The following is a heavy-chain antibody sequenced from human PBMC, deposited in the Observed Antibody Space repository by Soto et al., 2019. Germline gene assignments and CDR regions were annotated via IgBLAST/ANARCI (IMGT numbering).Heavy chain of an antibody. Sequence: PSETLSLTCTVSGGSISSYYWSWIRQPPGKGLEWIGYIYSSGSTNYNPSLKSRVTISVDTSKNQFSLKLSSVTAADTAVYYCARKGIAVAGTRENWFDPWGQGTLVTVSS. D-gene: IGHD6-19*01. J-gene: IGHJ5*02. CDR3: ARKGIAVAGTRENWFDP. V-gene: IGHV4-59*01. CDR2: IYSSGST. CDR1: GGSISSYY.